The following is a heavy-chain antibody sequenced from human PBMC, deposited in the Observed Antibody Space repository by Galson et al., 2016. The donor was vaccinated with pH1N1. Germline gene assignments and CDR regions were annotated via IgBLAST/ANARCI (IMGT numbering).Heavy chain of an antibody. V-gene: IGHV2-5*02. Sequence: PALVKPTQTLTLTCNFSGFSVSSSGMGVGWIRQPPEKGLEWLAVIYWDDDKRYSPSLKSRLTITKDTSKNQVVLKMTNMDPADTATYYCAHREVMITNAFDVWGQGTMVTVSS. J-gene: IGHJ3*01. D-gene: IGHD3-16*01. CDR3: AHREVMITNAFDV. CDR1: GFSVSSSGMG. CDR2: IYWDDDK.